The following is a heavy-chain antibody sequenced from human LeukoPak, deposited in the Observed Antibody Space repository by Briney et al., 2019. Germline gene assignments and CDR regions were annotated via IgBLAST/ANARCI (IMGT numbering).Heavy chain of an antibody. D-gene: IGHD3-10*01. V-gene: IGHV3-53*01. CDR3: ARDTRLYSGSGSYFLDY. CDR1: GFTVSNNY. J-gene: IGHJ4*02. CDR2: IYSGGST. Sequence: GGSLRPSCAASGFTVSNNYMSWVRQAPGKGLEWVSVIYSGGSTYYADSVKGRFTISRDNSKNTLYLQMNSLRAEDTAVYYCARDTRLYSGSGSYFLDYWGQGTLVTVSS.